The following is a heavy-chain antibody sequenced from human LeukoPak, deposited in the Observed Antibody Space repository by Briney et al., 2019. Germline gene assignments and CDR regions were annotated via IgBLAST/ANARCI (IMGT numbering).Heavy chain of an antibody. J-gene: IGHJ4*02. Sequence: PGRSLRLSCAASGFTFSSYAMHWVRQAPGKGLEWVAVISYDGSNKYYADSVKGRFTISRDNSKNTLYLQMNSLRAEDTAVYYCARSSRLTFDYWGQGTLVTVSS. V-gene: IGHV3-30*04. CDR2: ISYDGSNK. CDR1: GFTFSSYA. D-gene: IGHD6-6*01. CDR3: ARSSRLTFDY.